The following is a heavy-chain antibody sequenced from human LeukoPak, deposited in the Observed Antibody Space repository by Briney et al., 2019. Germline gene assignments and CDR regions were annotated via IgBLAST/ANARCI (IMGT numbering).Heavy chain of an antibody. Sequence: SETLSLTCTVSGGSISSSSYYWGWIRQPPGKGLEWIGYIYYSGSTNYNPSLKSRVTISVDTSKNQFSLKLSSVTAADTAVYYCARDADSSSWWSFDIWGQGTMVTVSS. J-gene: IGHJ3*02. V-gene: IGHV4-61*01. D-gene: IGHD6-13*01. CDR2: IYYSGST. CDR3: ARDADSSSWWSFDI. CDR1: GGSISSSSYY.